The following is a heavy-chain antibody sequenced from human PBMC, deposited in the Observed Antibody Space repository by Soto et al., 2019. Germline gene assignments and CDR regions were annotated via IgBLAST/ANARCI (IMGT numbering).Heavy chain of an antibody. CDR1: DDPMSSGHYY. V-gene: IGHV4-30-4*01. D-gene: IGHD3-22*01. Sequence: PSETLSLTCAVSDDPMSSGHYYWSWIRQPPGKGLEWIGYIYYSGSTYYNPSLKSRLTISVDKSKNQFSLKLSSVTAADTAFYYCARGSGSYPLPYFDYWGQKTLVTVSS. J-gene: IGHJ4*02. CDR2: IYYSGST. CDR3: ARGSGSYPLPYFDY.